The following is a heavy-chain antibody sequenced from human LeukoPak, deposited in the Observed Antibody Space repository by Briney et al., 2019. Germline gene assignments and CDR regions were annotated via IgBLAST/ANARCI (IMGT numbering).Heavy chain of an antibody. J-gene: IGHJ5*02. CDR2: INHDGTDK. CDR1: GFTSTSYW. Sequence: GGSLLLSCAASGFTSTSYWMTWVRQAPGKGLHWVANINHDGTDKNYADSVKGRFTISRDNAKRSVFLQMNSLRAEDTGLYYCAREDWGPRFDPRGQGTLVTVSS. D-gene: IGHD7-27*01. V-gene: IGHV3-7*05. CDR3: AREDWGPRFDP.